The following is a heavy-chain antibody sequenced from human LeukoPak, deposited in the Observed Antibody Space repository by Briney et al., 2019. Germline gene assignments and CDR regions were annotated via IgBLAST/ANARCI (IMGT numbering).Heavy chain of an antibody. V-gene: IGHV3-21*01. CDR3: ALDSSGGPEYFQH. CDR2: ISSSSSYI. Sequence: PGGSLRLSCAASGFTFSCYSMNWVRQAPGKGLEWVSSISSSSSYIKYADSVKGRFTISRDNAKNSLYLQMNSLRAEDTAVYYCALDSSGGPEYFQHWGQGTLVTVSS. CDR1: GFTFSCYS. J-gene: IGHJ1*01. D-gene: IGHD6-25*01.